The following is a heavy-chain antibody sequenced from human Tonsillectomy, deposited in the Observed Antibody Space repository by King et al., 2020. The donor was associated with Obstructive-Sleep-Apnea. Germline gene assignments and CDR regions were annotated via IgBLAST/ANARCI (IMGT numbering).Heavy chain of an antibody. CDR2: ISYDGSNK. CDR3: ARPTVNRIAAAGYFDY. Sequence: VQLVESGGGVVQPGRSLRLSCAASGFTFSSYAMHWVRQAPGKGLEWVAVISYDGSNKYYADSVKGRFTISRDNSKNTLYLQMNSLRAEDTAVYYCARPTVNRIAAAGYFDYWGQGTLVTVSS. CDR1: GFTFSSYA. J-gene: IGHJ4*02. V-gene: IGHV3-30*04. D-gene: IGHD6-13*01.